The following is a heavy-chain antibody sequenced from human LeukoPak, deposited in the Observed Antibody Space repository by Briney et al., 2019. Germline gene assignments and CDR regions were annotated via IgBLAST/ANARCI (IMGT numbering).Heavy chain of an antibody. V-gene: IGHV3-23*01. Sequence: GGSLRLSCAASGYTFNSYAMSWVRQAPGKGLEWVSAISGSGVSTYYADSVKGRFTISRDNSKNTLYLQMNSLRAEDTALYYCAKEPASGSCFDYWGQGTLVTVSS. CDR3: AKEPASGSCFDY. J-gene: IGHJ4*02. CDR1: GYTFNSYA. D-gene: IGHD3-10*01. CDR2: ISGSGVST.